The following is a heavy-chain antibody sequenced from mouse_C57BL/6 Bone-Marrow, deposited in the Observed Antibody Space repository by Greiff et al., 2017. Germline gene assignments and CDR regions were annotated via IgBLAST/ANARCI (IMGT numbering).Heavy chain of an antibody. CDR3: ARQGYGNSFDY. CDR2: ISNGGGST. V-gene: IGHV5-12*01. D-gene: IGHD2-10*02. Sequence: VKLVESGGGLVQPGGSLKLYCAASGFPFSDYYMYWVRQTPEKRLEWVAYISNGGGSTYYPDTVKGRFTISRDNAKNTLYLQMSRLKSEDTAMYYCARQGYGNSFDYWGQGTTLTVSS. J-gene: IGHJ2*01. CDR1: GFPFSDYY.